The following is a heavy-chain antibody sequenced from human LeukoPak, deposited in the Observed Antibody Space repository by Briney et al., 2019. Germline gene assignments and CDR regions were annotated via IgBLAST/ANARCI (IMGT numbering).Heavy chain of an antibody. Sequence: GGSLRLSCAASGFTFSSYAMHWVRQAPGKGLEWVAVISSDGNNKYYADSVKGRFTISRDNSKNTLYLQMNSLRAEDTAVYYCARVPYYYDSSGYYVDYWGQGTLVTVSS. V-gene: IGHV3-30-3*01. CDR1: GFTFSSYA. CDR3: ARVPYYYDSSGYYVDY. J-gene: IGHJ4*02. D-gene: IGHD3-22*01. CDR2: ISSDGNNK.